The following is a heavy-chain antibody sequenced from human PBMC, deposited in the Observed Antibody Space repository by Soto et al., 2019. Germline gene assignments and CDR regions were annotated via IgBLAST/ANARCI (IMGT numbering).Heavy chain of an antibody. CDR1: GFTFSNAW. J-gene: IGHJ6*02. Sequence: EVQLVESGGGLVKPGGSLRLSCAASGFTFSNAWMNWVRQAPGKGLEWVGRIKSKTDGGTTDYAAPVKGRFTISRDDPKNTLYLQMNSLKTEDTAVYYCTTGAYSSYDIYYYYYGMDVWGQGTTVTVSS. CDR3: TTGAYSSYDIYYYYYGMDV. CDR2: IKSKTDGGTT. D-gene: IGHD5-12*01. V-gene: IGHV3-15*07.